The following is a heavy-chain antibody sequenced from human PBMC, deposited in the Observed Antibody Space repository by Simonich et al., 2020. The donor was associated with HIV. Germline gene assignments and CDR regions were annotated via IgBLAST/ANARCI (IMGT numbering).Heavy chain of an antibody. CDR1: GFTFSGYW. CDR2: VHSDGITT. CDR3: AREAGTGFDLNDAFDI. J-gene: IGHJ3*02. Sequence: EYGGGLVQPGGSLTLSCAASGFTFSGYWMHWPRQTPGKGLVWVSRVHSDGITTTYADSVKGRFTISRDNAKNTLYLQMNSLRVEDTSVYYCAREAGTGFDLNDAFDIWGQGTMVTVSS. D-gene: IGHD3-10*01. V-gene: IGHV3-74*01.